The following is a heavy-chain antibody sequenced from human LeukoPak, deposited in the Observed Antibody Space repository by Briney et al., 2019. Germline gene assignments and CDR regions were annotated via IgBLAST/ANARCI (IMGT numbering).Heavy chain of an antibody. D-gene: IGHD3-22*01. CDR1: GFIFSNYW. J-gene: IGHJ3*02. Sequence: GGSLRLSCAASGFIFSNYWMTWVRQAPGKGLEWVANIKQDGSEQNYVDSVKGRFTISRDNAKNSLFLQVNSLRAEDTAVYYCARGNSSSGSSYRPFDIWGPGTMVTVSS. V-gene: IGHV3-7*04. CDR3: ARGNSSSGSSYRPFDI. CDR2: IKQDGSEQ.